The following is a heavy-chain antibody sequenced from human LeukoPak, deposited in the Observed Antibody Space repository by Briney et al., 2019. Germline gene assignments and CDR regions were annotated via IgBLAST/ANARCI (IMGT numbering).Heavy chain of an antibody. CDR2: ITFSSSII. D-gene: IGHD4-17*01. J-gene: IGHJ4*02. V-gene: IGHV3-48*01. Sequence: PGGSLRLSCAASGFTFSSYSMNWVRQAPGKGLEWVSYITFSSSIIYYADSVKGRFTISRDNAKNSLYLQMNSLRAGDTAVYYCARDRLHYGEYEKTFDYWGQGTLVSVSS. CDR1: GFTFSSYS. CDR3: ARDRLHYGEYEKTFDY.